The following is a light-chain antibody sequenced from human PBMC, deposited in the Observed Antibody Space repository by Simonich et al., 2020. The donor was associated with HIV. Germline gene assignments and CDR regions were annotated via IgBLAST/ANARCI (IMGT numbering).Light chain of an antibody. CDR1: QSVSSN. J-gene: IGKJ1*01. V-gene: IGKV3-15*01. Sequence: EIVMTQSPATLSVSPGERATPARRASQSVSSNLAWYQQKPGQAPRLLIYGASTRATGIPSRFSGSGSGTEFTLTIGNMQSEDFAVYYCQQYDNWPPWTFGQGTKVEIK. CDR3: QQYDNWPPWT. CDR2: GAS.